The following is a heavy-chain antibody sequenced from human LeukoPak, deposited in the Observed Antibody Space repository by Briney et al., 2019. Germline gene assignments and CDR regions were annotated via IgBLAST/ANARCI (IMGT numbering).Heavy chain of an antibody. CDR1: VGTFSNYA. J-gene: IGHJ4*02. CDR3: ASTGYSSSWGSFDY. V-gene: IGHV1-69*13. D-gene: IGHD6-13*01. CDR2: IIPLFGTA. Sequence: ASVNVSFKGSVGTFSNYAISWVRQAPGQGLEWMRGIIPLFGTAHYVQKLQGRVTITADDSTSTAYMELSSLRSEDTAVYYCASTGYSSSWGSFDYWGQGTLVTVSS.